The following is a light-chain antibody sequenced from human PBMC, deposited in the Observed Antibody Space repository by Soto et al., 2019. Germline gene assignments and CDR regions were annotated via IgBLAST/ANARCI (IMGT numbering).Light chain of an antibody. V-gene: IGKV3-15*01. CDR3: QQYNNWPYT. J-gene: IGKJ2*01. Sequence: EIVMTQSPATLSVSPGGSATLSCRASQHVSSNFAWYRQKPGQAPTLLIYRASTRATGIPARFSGSGSGPEFTLTIISLQSEDFAVYYCQQYNNWPYTFGQGTKLEIK. CDR2: RAS. CDR1: QHVSSN.